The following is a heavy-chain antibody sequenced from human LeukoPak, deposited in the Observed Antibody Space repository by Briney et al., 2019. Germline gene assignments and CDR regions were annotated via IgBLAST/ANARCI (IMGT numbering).Heavy chain of an antibody. J-gene: IGHJ4*02. CDR1: GFTFSSYG. CDR3: AKGAVAGIGVFDY. D-gene: IGHD6-19*01. Sequence: GGSLRLSCAASGFTFSSYGMHWVRQAPGKGLEWVAVIWYDGSNKYYADSVKGRFTISRDNSKNTLHLQMNSLRAEDTAVYYCAKGAVAGIGVFDYWGQGTLVTVSS. CDR2: IWYDGSNK. V-gene: IGHV3-30*02.